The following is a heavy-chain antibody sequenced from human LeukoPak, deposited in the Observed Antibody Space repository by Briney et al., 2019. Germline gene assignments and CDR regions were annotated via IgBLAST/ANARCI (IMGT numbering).Heavy chain of an antibody. CDR2: VSGSGGGT. CDR1: GFTYSSYA. J-gene: IGHJ4*02. Sequence: PGGSLRLSCAASGFTYSSYAMSWVRQAPGKGLEWVSAVSGSGGGTYYADSVKGRFTISRDNSKNTLFLQMNSLRAEDTAVYSCAKADGDYYDSSGSFDYWGQGTLVTVSS. CDR3: AKADGDYYDSSGSFDY. V-gene: IGHV3-23*01. D-gene: IGHD3-22*01.